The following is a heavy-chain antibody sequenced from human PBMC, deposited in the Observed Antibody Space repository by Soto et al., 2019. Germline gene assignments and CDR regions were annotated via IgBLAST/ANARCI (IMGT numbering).Heavy chain of an antibody. D-gene: IGHD6-13*01. V-gene: IGHV2-70*01. J-gene: IGHJ6*02. CDR3: ARIQYSSSWYPNYYYGMDV. CDR2: IDWDDDK. Sequence: SGPTLVNPTQTLTLTCTFSGFSLSTSGMCVSWIRQPPGKALEWLALIDWDDDKYYSTSLKTRLTISKDTSKNQVVLTMTNMEPVDTAKYYCARIQYSSSWYPNYYYGMDVWGQGTTVTVSS. CDR1: GFSLSTSGMC.